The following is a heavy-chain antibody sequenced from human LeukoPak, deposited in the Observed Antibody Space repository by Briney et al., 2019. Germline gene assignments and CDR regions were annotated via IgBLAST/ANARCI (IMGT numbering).Heavy chain of an antibody. V-gene: IGHV4-59*01. CDR1: GGSINSYY. J-gene: IGHJ4*02. CDR3: ARGRANYDSTGYYY. CDR2: IYSSGST. D-gene: IGHD3-22*01. Sequence: PSETLSLTCSVSGGSINSYYWTWIRQPPGKGLGWIGYIYSSGSTKYNPSLKSRVTITIDTSKNQFSLKLSSVTAADTAVYYCARGRANYDSTGYYYWGQGTLVTVSS.